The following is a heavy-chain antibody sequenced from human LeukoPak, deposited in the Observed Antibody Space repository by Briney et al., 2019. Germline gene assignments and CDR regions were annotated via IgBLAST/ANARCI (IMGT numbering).Heavy chain of an antibody. CDR1: GFTFSDFY. D-gene: IGHD6-13*01. J-gene: IGHJ4*02. CDR2: IGSSSTYT. Sequence: NPGGSLRLSCAASGFTFSDFYMSWLRQAPGKGLEWVSYIGSSSTYTYYADSVKGRFTISRDNAKSSLYLQMNSLRAEDTAVYYCARGYSSSWYSYWGQGTLVTVSS. V-gene: IGHV3-11*05. CDR3: ARGYSSSWYSY.